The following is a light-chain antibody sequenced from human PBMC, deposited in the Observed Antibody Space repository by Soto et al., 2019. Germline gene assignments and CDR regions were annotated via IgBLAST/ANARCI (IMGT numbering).Light chain of an antibody. CDR1: SHDVGGYNY. V-gene: IGLV2-11*01. Sequence: QYVLTQPRSVSGSPGQSVTISCTGTSHDVGGYNYVSWYQQHPGKAPKLMIYDVSKRPSGVPDRFSGSKSGNTASLTISGLQAEDEADYYCCSYAGSYTWVFGGGTKLTVL. CDR2: DVS. CDR3: CSYAGSYTWV. J-gene: IGLJ2*01.